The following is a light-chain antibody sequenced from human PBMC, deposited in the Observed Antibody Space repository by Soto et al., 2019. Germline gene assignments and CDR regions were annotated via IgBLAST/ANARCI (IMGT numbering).Light chain of an antibody. CDR2: EVS. CDR3: SSYTSSSPYV. Sequence: QSALTQPASMSGAPGHSSTIPCTRTSTDGGGYNYVPWYQQQPGHAPKLIISEVSNRPSGISNRLSGSKSGNTASLTMSGIQAEDEADYFCSSYTSSSPYVIGSGTKVTVL. V-gene: IGLV2-14*01. J-gene: IGLJ1*01. CDR1: STDGGGYNY.